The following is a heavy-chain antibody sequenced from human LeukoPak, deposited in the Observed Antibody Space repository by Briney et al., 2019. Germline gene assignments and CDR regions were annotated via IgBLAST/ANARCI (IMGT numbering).Heavy chain of an antibody. V-gene: IGHV4-39*01. D-gene: IGHD3-10*01. CDR2: IYYSGST. J-gene: IGHJ5*02. CDR3: ARHGPLSDVWFGEFGLFDP. CDR1: GGSISSSSYY. Sequence: PSETLSLTCTVSGGSISSSSYYWGWLRQPPGKGLEWIGSIYYSGSTYYNPSLKSRVTISVDTSKNQFSLKLSSVTAADTAVYYCARHGPLSDVWFGEFGLFDPWGQGTLVTVSS.